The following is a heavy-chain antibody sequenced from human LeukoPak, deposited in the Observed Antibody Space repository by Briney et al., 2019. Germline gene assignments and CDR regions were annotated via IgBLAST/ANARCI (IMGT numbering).Heavy chain of an antibody. CDR1: GGSFSGYY. CDR2: INHSGST. J-gene: IGHJ3*02. CDR3: ARREYYDILTGYYTAFDI. Sequence: PSETLSLTCAVYGGSFSGYYWSWIRQPPGKGLEWIGEINHSGSTNYNPSLKSRVTISVDTSKNQFSLKLSSVTAADTAVYYCARREYYDILTGYYTAFDIWGQGTMVTVSS. D-gene: IGHD3-9*01. V-gene: IGHV4-34*01.